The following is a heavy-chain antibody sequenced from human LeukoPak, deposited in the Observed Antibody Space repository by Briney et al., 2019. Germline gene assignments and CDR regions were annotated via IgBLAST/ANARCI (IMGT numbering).Heavy chain of an antibody. CDR2: IYPGDSDT. Sequence: GESLKISCKGSGYSFTSYWIGWVRQLPGNGLEWMGIIYPGDSDTRYSPSFQGHVTISADKSISTAYLQWSSLRASDTAMYYCARKEVEGRYSSGWVFGYWGQGTLLTVSS. J-gene: IGHJ4*02. V-gene: IGHV5-51*01. D-gene: IGHD6-19*01. CDR3: ARKEVEGRYSSGWVFGY. CDR1: GYSFTSYW.